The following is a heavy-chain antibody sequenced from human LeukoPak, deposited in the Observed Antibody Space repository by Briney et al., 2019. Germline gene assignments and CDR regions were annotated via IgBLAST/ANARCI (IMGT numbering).Heavy chain of an antibody. Sequence: SETLSLTCTVSGDSINSGHYYWSWIRQLPGKGLEWIGYIHYSGNTYYTPSLKSRVTISVDTSKNQFSLKLSSVTAADTAVYFCARVVFSGTVIVVATSHFDCWGQGTLVTVSS. D-gene: IGHD2-21*02. CDR1: GDSINSGHYY. CDR3: ARVVFSGTVIVVATSHFDC. V-gene: IGHV4-31*03. J-gene: IGHJ4*02. CDR2: IHYSGNT.